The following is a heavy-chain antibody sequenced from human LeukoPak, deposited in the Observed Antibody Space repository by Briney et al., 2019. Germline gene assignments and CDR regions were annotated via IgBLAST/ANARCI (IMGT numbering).Heavy chain of an antibody. Sequence: PSETLSLTCTVSGGSISSYYWSWIRQPPGKGLEWIGYIYYSGSTNYNPSLKSRVTISVDTSKNQFSLKLSSVTAADTAVYYCARGKIPAAIGNDAFDIWGQGTMVTVSS. D-gene: IGHD2-2*02. CDR1: GGSISSYY. CDR3: ARGKIPAAIGNDAFDI. J-gene: IGHJ3*02. V-gene: IGHV4-59*01. CDR2: IYYSGST.